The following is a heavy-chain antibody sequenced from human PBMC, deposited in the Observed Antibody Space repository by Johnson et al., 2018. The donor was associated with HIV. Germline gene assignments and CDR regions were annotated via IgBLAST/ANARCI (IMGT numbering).Heavy chain of an antibody. CDR1: GFTFSNHD. V-gene: IGHV3-13*01. CDR2: IGTAGDT. J-gene: IGHJ3*02. Sequence: VQLVESGGGLVQPGGSLRLSCAASGFTFSNHDMHWVRQTTGKGLEWVSAIGTAGDTYYPDSVKGRFTISRDNTNNSLYLQMNSMRDGDSGVYYCVRVGYSSAYYRDAFDIWGQGTMVTVSS. CDR3: VRVGYSSAYYRDAFDI. D-gene: IGHD3-22*01.